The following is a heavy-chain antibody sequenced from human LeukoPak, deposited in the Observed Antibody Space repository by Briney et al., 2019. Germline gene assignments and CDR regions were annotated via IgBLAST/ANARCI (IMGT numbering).Heavy chain of an antibody. CDR2: FIPIFGTA. D-gene: IGHD6-6*01. CDR3: AREAYSSSGDYYYYYYMDV. Sequence: ASVKVSCKASGGTFSSYAISWVRQAPGQGLEWMGGFIPIFGTANYAQKFQGRVTITTDESTSTAYMELSSLGSEDTAVYYCAREAYSSSGDYYYYYYMDVWGKGTTVTVSS. J-gene: IGHJ6*03. V-gene: IGHV1-69*05. CDR1: GGTFSSYA.